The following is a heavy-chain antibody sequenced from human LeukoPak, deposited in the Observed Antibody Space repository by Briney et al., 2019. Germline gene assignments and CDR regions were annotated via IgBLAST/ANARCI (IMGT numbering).Heavy chain of an antibody. J-gene: IGHJ4*02. CDR2: INHSGGT. V-gene: IGHV4-39*01. D-gene: IGHD3-3*01. Sequence: SETLSLTCTVSGGSISSSSDYWGWIRQTPGKGLEWIGSINHSGGTYYNPSLKSRVTISVDTSKNQFSLKLSSVTAADTAVYYCASPHARYDFWRAFDYWGQGTLVTVSS. CDR1: GGSISSSSDY. CDR3: ASPHARYDFWRAFDY.